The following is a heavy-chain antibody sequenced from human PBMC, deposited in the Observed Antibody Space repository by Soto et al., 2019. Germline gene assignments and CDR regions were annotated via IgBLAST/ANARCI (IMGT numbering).Heavy chain of an antibody. Sequence: PGGSLRLSCAASGFTFSSYAMSWVRQAPGKGLEWVSAISGSGGSTYYADSVKGRFTISRDNSKNTLYLQMNSLRAEDTAVYYCAKCSPRSDSSSLDYFDYWGQGTLVTVSS. CDR1: GFTFSSYA. CDR2: ISGSGGST. J-gene: IGHJ4*02. D-gene: IGHD6-6*01. V-gene: IGHV3-23*01. CDR3: AKCSPRSDSSSLDYFDY.